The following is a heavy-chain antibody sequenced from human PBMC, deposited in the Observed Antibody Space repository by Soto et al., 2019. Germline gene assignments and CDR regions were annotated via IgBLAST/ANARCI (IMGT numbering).Heavy chain of an antibody. D-gene: IGHD4-17*01. V-gene: IGHV1-69*12. CDR3: ARNRMPTVNRVRYYYYYGMDV. CDR1: GGTFSSYA. CDR2: IIPTVGTA. Sequence: QVQLVQSGAEVKKPGSSVKVSCKASGGTFSSYAISWVRQAPGQGLEWMGGIIPTVGTANYAQKFQGRVTITEDESTSTAYRELSSLRSEDTAVYYCARNRMPTVNRVRYYYYYGMDVWGQGTTVTVSS. J-gene: IGHJ6*02.